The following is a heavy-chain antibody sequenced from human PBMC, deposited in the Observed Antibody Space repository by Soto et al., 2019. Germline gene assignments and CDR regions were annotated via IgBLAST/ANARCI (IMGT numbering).Heavy chain of an antibody. CDR3: SRGCGRLNY. Sequence: EVQLLESGGGLVQPGGSLRLSCGVSGFTFNDFEMNWVRQAPGKGLEWLAYIDGSGTTKKYADSVRGRFTISRDNPNNSLFLQMCCPSGADTAIHYCSRGCGRLNYWGQCTVVSVSS. V-gene: IGHV3-48*03. CDR1: GFTFNDFE. CDR2: IDGSGTTK. J-gene: IGHJ4*02.